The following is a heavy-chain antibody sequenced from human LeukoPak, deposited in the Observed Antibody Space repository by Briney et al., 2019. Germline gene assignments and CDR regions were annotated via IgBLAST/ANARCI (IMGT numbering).Heavy chain of an antibody. CDR2: IFYSGTT. J-gene: IGHJ4*02. V-gene: IGHV4-31*03. CDR1: GGSISSGVYY. D-gene: IGHD3-22*01. Sequence: SETLSLTCTVSGGSISSGVYYWSWIRQHPGKGLEWIGCIFYSGTTYYNPSLKSRITTSVDTSKNQFSLKLNSVTAADTAVYYCARVRGYDSSGYRSHFDYWGQGTLVTVPS. CDR3: ARVRGYDSSGYRSHFDY.